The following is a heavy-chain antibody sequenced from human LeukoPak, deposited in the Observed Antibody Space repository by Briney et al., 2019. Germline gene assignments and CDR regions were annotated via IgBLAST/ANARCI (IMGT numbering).Heavy chain of an antibody. CDR1: GFTLSVYY. CDR2: ISSSGSTI. D-gene: IGHD2-15*01. V-gene: IGHV3-11*01. Sequence: PGGSLRLSCSASGFTLSVYYMSWIGQPAGKGLVGVSYISSSGSTIYYADSVKGRFTISRDNAKNSLYLQMNSLRAEDTAVYYCTGYCSGGSCFTAGYWGQGTLVTVSS. CDR3: TGYCSGGSCFTAGY. J-gene: IGHJ4*02.